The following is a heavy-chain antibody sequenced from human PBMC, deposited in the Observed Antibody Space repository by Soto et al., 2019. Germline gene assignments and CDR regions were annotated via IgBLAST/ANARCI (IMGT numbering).Heavy chain of an antibody. Sequence: GGSLRLSCAASGFTVSRNYMSWVRQAPGKGLEWVSVIYSGGSTYYADSVKGRFTISRDNSKNTLYLQMNSLRAEDTAVYYCAKDGSYYDFWSGPKAAFDIWGQGTMVTVSS. D-gene: IGHD3-3*01. J-gene: IGHJ3*02. V-gene: IGHV3-53*01. CDR3: AKDGSYYDFWSGPKAAFDI. CDR1: GFTVSRNY. CDR2: IYSGGST.